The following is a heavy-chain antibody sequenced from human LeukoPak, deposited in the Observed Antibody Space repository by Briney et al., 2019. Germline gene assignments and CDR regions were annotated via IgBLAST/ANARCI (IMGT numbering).Heavy chain of an antibody. CDR2: ISAYNGNT. Sequence: GSVKVSCKASGYTFTSYGISWVRQAPGQGLEWMGWISAYNGNTNYAQKLQGRVTMTTDTSTSTAYMELRSLRSDDTAVYYCARVTPNIVVVPAAILEDYYYYYGMDVWGQGTTVTVSS. CDR3: ARVTPNIVVVPAAILEDYYYYYGMDV. D-gene: IGHD2-2*01. V-gene: IGHV1-18*01. J-gene: IGHJ6*02. CDR1: GYTFTSYG.